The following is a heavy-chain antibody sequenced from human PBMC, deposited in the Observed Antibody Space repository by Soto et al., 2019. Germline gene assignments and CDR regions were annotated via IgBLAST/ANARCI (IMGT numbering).Heavy chain of an antibody. D-gene: IGHD6-19*01. J-gene: IGHJ4*02. V-gene: IGHV4-59*01. CDR1: GGSISSYY. Sequence: SETLSLTCTVSGGSISSYYWSWIRQPPGKGLEWIGYIYYSGSTNYNPSLKSRVTISVDTSKNQFSLKLSSVTAADTAVYYCARARGWDDFDYWGQGTLVTVSS. CDR3: ARARGWDDFDY. CDR2: IYYSGST.